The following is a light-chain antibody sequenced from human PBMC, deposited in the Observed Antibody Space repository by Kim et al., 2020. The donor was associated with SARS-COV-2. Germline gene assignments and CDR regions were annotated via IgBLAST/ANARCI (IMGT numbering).Light chain of an antibody. Sequence: QPVLTQPPSASASLGASVTLTCTLSSGYSNYKVDWYQQRPGKGPRFVMRVGTGGIVGSKGDGIPDRFSVLGSGLNRYLTIKNIQEEDESDYHCGADHGSGSNFGHVDVVFGGGTKVTVL. CDR2: VGTGGIVG. CDR3: GADHGSGSNFGHVDVV. V-gene: IGLV9-49*01. J-gene: IGLJ2*01. CDR1: SGYSNYK.